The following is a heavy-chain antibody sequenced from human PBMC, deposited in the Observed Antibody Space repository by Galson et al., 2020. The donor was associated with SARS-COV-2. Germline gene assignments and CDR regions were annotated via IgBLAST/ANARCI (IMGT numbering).Heavy chain of an antibody. CDR3: ARKGYCSSTSCYLVNAFDI. CDR2: IYHSGST. D-gene: IGHD2-2*01. V-gene: IGHV4-4*02. Sequence: SETLSLTCAVSGGSISSSNWWSWVRQPPGKGLEWIGEIYHSGSTNYNPSLKSRVTISVDKSKNQFSLKLSSVTAADTAVYYCARKGYCSSTSCYLVNAFDIWGQGTMVTVS. CDR1: GGSISSSNW. J-gene: IGHJ3*02.